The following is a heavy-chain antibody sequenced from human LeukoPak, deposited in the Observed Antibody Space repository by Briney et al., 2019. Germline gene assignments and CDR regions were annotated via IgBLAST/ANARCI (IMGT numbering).Heavy chain of an antibody. Sequence: PSETLSLTCAVYGGSFSGYYWSWIRHPPGKGLEWIGEINHSGSTNYNPSLKSRVTISVDTSKNQFSLKLSSVTAADTAVYYCARGFVAVAGVTFDYWGQGTLVTVSS. CDR2: INHSGST. J-gene: IGHJ4*02. CDR1: GGSFSGYY. CDR3: ARGFVAVAGVTFDY. D-gene: IGHD6-19*01. V-gene: IGHV4-34*01.